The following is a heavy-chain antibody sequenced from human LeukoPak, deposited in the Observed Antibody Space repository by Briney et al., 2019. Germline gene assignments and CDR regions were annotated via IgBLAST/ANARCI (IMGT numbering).Heavy chain of an antibody. Sequence: GGSLRLSCATSGFNFNSKWMTWVRQAPGKGLEWVANINQDGSEKYYVDSVKGRFTISRDNAKNSLYLQMNSLRAEDTAVYYCAKYSNLGYWGQGTLVTVSS. J-gene: IGHJ4*02. V-gene: IGHV3-7*01. CDR2: INQDGSEK. D-gene: IGHD2/OR15-2a*01. CDR3: AKYSNLGY. CDR1: GFNFNSKW.